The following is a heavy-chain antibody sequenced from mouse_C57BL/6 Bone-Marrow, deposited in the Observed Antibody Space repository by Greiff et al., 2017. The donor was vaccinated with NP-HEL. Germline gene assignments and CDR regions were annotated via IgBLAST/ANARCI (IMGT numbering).Heavy chain of an antibody. CDR3: ASASPNYYGSPFAY. D-gene: IGHD1-1*01. CDR2: IWGVGST. Sequence: VQLVESGPGLVAPSQSLSITCTVSGFSLTSYGVDWVRQSPGKGLEWLGVIWGVGSTNYNSALKSRLSISKDNSKSQVFLKMNSLQTDDTAMYYCASASPNYYGSPFAYWGQGTLVTVSA. CDR1: GFSLTSYG. J-gene: IGHJ3*01. V-gene: IGHV2-6*01.